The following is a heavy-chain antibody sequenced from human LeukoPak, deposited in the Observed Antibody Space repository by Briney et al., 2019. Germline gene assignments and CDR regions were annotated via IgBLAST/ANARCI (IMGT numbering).Heavy chain of an antibody. CDR1: GGSISGSSYY. D-gene: IGHD4-17*01. V-gene: IGHV4-39*07. CDR2: IYYSGST. J-gene: IGHJ4*02. Sequence: SETLSLTCTVSGGSISGSSYYWGWIRQPPGKGLEWIGSIYYSGSTYYNPSLKSRVTISVDTSKNQFSLKLSSVTAADTAVYYCARGTVTRGLDYWGQGTLVTVSS. CDR3: ARGTVTRGLDY.